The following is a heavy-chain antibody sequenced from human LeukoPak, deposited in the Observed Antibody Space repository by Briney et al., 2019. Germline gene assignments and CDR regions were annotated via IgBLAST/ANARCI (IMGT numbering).Heavy chain of an antibody. V-gene: IGHV4-4*07. D-gene: IGHD3-10*01. CDR2: IYTSGST. CDR3: ARVSLIRGAPDYYFDY. Sequence: SETLSLTCTVSGDSISNYYWSWIRQPAGKGLEWIGRIYTSGSTNYNPSLKSRVTMSVDTSKNQFSLKLSSVTAADTAVYYCARVSLIRGAPDYYFDYWGQGTLVTVSS. CDR1: GDSISNYY. J-gene: IGHJ4*02.